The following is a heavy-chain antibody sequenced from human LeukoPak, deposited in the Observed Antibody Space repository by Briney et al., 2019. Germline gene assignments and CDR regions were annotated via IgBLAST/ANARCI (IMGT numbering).Heavy chain of an antibody. J-gene: IGHJ3*02. CDR2: IAARSGIT. V-gene: IGHV3-48*01. CDR3: ARTYDFGRGPPGDAFDN. Sequence: PGGSLRLSCAASGFTFTIFGLNCVRQPPGKGREWASSIAARSGITYYADSVQGRFTLSRDNARESVFLQMDSLRVDDTAVYYCARTYDFGRGPPGDAFDNWGPGTWVIVSS. D-gene: IGHD3-3*01. CDR1: GFTFTIFG.